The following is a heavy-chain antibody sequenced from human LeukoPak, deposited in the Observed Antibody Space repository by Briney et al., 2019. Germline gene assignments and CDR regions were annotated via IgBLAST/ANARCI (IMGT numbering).Heavy chain of an antibody. CDR3: VRGAGPGTPFD. Sequence: PGGSLRLSCAASGFTFSLSWMHWVRQAPGKGLEWVSSINYDARSRTYADSVKGRLTISRDNAENTLFLQTNSLRVEDSAIYSCVRGAGPGTPFDWGQGILVTVSS. V-gene: IGHV3-74*01. CDR1: GFTFSLSW. J-gene: IGHJ1*01. CDR2: INYDARSR. D-gene: IGHD1-1*01.